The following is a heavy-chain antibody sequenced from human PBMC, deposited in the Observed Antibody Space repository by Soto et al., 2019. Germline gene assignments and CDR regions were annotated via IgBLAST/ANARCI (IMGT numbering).Heavy chain of an antibody. V-gene: IGHV1-46*01. J-gene: IGHJ6*02. CDR3: ARDLGDFWSGYYIAHYYGMDV. D-gene: IGHD3-3*01. Sequence: ASVKVSCKASGYTFTSYYMHWVRQAPGQGLEWMGIINPSGGSTSYAQKFQGRVTMTRDTSTSTVYMELSSLRSEDTAVYYCARDLGDFWSGYYIAHYYGMDVWGQGTTVTVSS. CDR1: GYTFTSYY. CDR2: INPSGGST.